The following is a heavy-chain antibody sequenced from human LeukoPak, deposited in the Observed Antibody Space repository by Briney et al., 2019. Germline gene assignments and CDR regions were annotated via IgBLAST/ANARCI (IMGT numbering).Heavy chain of an antibody. CDR2: INHSGST. Sequence: SETLSLTCGVYGGPFSGYYWSWIRQPPGKGLEWIGEINHSGSTNYNPSLKCRVTISVDTSKNQFSLKLSSVTAADTAVYYCASASSGQEGFDYWGQGTLVTVSS. J-gene: IGHJ4*02. CDR1: GGPFSGYY. CDR3: ASASSGQEGFDY. V-gene: IGHV4-34*01.